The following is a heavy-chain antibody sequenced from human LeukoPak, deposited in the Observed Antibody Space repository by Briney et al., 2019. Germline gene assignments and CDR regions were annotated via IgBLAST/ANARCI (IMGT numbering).Heavy chain of an antibody. Sequence: SETLSLTCTVSGGSISSYYWSWIRQPPPKGLEWIGYIYYSGSTNYNPSLKSRVTISVDTSKNQFSLKLSSVTAADTAVYYCARVDGDWFDPWGQGTVVTVSS. V-gene: IGHV4-59*01. CDR2: IYYSGST. J-gene: IGHJ5*02. D-gene: IGHD5-24*01. CDR3: ARVDGDWFDP. CDR1: GGSISSYY.